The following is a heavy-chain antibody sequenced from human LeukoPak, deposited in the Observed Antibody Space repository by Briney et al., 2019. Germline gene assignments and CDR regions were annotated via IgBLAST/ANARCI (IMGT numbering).Heavy chain of an antibody. V-gene: IGHV1-2*02. Sequence: GASVKVSCKASGYTFTGYYMHWVRQAPGQGLEWMGWINPNSGGTNYAQKFQGRVTMTRDTSISTAYMELSRLRSDDTAVYYCARDLVYARQEENWFDPWGQGTLVTVSS. CDR1: GYTFTGYY. CDR3: ARDLVYARQEENWFDP. D-gene: IGHD2-8*01. CDR2: INPNSGGT. J-gene: IGHJ5*02.